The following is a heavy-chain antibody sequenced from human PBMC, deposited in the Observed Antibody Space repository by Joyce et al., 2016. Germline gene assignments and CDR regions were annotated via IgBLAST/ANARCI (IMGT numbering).Heavy chain of an antibody. J-gene: IGHJ3*01. CDR1: HCLSNKFV. D-gene: IGHD2-15*01. CDR3: ARAMTAVVAYTLRDGFDV. V-gene: IGHV3-23*04. CDR2: IGASGSGI. Sequence: EMQLEESGGTLVHPGGSLRLSCKVSHCLSNKFVMAWVLQAAGKGLEWVSAIGASGSGIYYSDSVKGRFSISRDNSNNMMYLQMTSLQIEDTATYFCARAMTAVVAYTLRDGFDVWGQGTLVAVSS.